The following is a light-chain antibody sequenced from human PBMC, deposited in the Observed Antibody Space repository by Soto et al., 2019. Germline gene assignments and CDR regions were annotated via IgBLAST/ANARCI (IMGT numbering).Light chain of an antibody. CDR2: GTS. V-gene: IGKV3-20*01. CDR3: QQFGSSPGFT. CDR1: QNINSRY. J-gene: IGKJ3*01. Sequence: EIVLTQSPGTLSLSPGERATLSCRASQNINSRYLAWYQQKPGQAPRLLIYGTSSRATCIPDRFSGSGSGTDFTLTISRLEPEDFAVYYCQQFGSSPGFTFGPGTKVDIK.